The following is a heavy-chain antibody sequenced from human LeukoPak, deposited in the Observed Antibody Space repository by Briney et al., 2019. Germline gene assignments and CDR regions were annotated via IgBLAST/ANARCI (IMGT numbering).Heavy chain of an antibody. Sequence: SVKVSCKASGGTFSSYAISWVRQAPGQGLEWMGGIIPIFGTANYAQKFQGRVTITADKSTSTAYMELSSLRSEDTAVYYCARPGYSYGGFDYWGQGTLVTVSS. CDR1: GGTFSSYA. CDR3: ARPGYSYGGFDY. J-gene: IGHJ4*02. D-gene: IGHD5-18*01. CDR2: IIPIFGTA. V-gene: IGHV1-69*06.